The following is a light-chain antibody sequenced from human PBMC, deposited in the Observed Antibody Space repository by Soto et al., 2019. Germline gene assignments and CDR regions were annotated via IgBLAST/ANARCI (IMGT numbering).Light chain of an antibody. CDR2: EVS. CDR1: SSDVGDYYY. Sequence: QAALTQPPSASGSPGQSVTLSCASTSSDVGDYYYLSWYQQKPGKAPKLMIYEVSKRPSGVPDRFSGSLSGDTAALTVSGLQAEDEAEYYCMLYDGSLYIFGAGTKVTVL. V-gene: IGLV2-8*01. J-gene: IGLJ1*01. CDR3: MLYDGSLYI.